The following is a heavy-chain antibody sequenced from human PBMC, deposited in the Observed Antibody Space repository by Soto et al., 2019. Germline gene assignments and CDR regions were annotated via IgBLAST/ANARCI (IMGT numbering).Heavy chain of an antibody. CDR2: IYYSGST. CDR3: ARMGRDYVWDYFDY. D-gene: IGHD3-16*01. J-gene: IGHJ4*02. CDR1: GGSISSYY. V-gene: IGHV4-59*01. Sequence: QVQLQESGPGLVKPSETLSLTCTVSGGSISSYYWSWIRQPPGKGLEWIGYIYYSGSTNYNPSLKSRVTISVDTSKNQFSLKLSSVTAEDTAVYYCARMGRDYVWDYFDYWGQGTLVTVSS.